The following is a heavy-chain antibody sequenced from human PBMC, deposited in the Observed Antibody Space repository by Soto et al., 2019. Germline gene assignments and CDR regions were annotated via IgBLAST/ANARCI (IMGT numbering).Heavy chain of an antibody. CDR1: GFTFSSYS. CDR2: ISSSSSYI. V-gene: IGHV3-21*01. J-gene: IGHJ4*02. Sequence: EVQLVESGGGLVKPGGSLRLSCAASGFTFSSYSMNWVRQAPGKRLEWVSSISSSSSYIYYADSVKGRFTISRDNAKNSLYLQMNSLRAEDTAVYYCAREWGLWFGELPSDYWGQGTLVTVSS. D-gene: IGHD3-10*01. CDR3: AREWGLWFGELPSDY.